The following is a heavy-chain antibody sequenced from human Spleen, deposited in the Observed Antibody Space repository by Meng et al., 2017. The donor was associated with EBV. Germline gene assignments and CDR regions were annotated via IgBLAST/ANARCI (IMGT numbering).Heavy chain of an antibody. V-gene: IGHV1-2*06. D-gene: IGHD3-22*01. CDR3: ARAYDSSGYYSYH. CDR2: INPNSGDT. J-gene: IGHJ4*02. Sequence: QVPLVQSWAEVKKPGAPGKVSCNASEYTFTNYYMHWVRRAPGQGLEWMGRINPNSGDTNYAQKFQGRVTMTRDTSITTAYMELSRLRSDDTAVYYCARAYDSSGYYSYHWGQGTLVTVSS. CDR1: EYTFTNYY.